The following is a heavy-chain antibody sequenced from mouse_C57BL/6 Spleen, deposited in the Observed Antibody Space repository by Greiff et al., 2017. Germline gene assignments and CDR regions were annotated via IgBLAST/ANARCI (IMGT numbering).Heavy chain of an antibody. D-gene: IGHD2-2*01. J-gene: IGHJ3*01. V-gene: IGHV1-39*01. Sequence: EVQLQQSGPELVTPGASVTISCKASGYSFTDYNMNWVKQRNGKSLQWIGVINPNYGTTSYNQKFKGKATLTVDQSSSTSYMQLKRLTSEASAFYFCARGPHYGYTWFAYWGQGTLVTVSA. CDR2: INPNYGTT. CDR3: ARGPHYGYTWFAY. CDR1: GYSFTDYN.